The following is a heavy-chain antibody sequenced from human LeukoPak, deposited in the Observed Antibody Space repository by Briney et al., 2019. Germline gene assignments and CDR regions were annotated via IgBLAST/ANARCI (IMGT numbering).Heavy chain of an antibody. CDR1: GGSISSSRYY. J-gene: IGHJ3*02. CDR2: IYYSGTT. Sequence: SETLSLTCTVSGGSISSSRYYWDWIRQPPGKGLEWIGSIYYSGTTYYNPSLKSRVTISVDTSKNRFSLELSSVTAADTAVYYCARSYCSSTTCYAVGAFDIWGQGTMVTVSS. D-gene: IGHD2-2*01. CDR3: ARSYCSSTTCYAVGAFDI. V-gene: IGHV4-39*01.